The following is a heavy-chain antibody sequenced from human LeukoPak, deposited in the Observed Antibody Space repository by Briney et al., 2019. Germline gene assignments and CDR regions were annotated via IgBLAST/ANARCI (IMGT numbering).Heavy chain of an antibody. D-gene: IGHD6-13*01. V-gene: IGHV3-66*01. Sequence: PGGSLRLSCAASGFTVSSNYMSWVRQAPGKGPEWVSIIYSGGSTYYADSVKGRFTISRDNSKNTLYLQVNSLRVEDTAVYYCARGANSSPYYGMDVWGQGTTVTVSS. J-gene: IGHJ6*02. CDR1: GFTVSSNY. CDR2: IYSGGST. CDR3: ARGANSSPYYGMDV.